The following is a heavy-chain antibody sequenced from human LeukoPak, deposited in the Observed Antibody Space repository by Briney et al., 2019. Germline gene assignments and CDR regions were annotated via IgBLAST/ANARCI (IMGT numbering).Heavy chain of an antibody. CDR3: ARVRTAYCGGDCYSSLDF. CDR2: ITSDGRST. V-gene: IGHV3-74*01. D-gene: IGHD2-21*02. Sequence: PGGSLRLSCAASGFTFSIYWMHWVRHAPGKGLVWVSRITSDGRSTTYADSVKGRFTISRDNAKNTLYLQMNTLRVDDTAVYYCARVRTAYCGGDCYSSLDFWGQGTLVTVSS. J-gene: IGHJ4*02. CDR1: GFTFSIYW.